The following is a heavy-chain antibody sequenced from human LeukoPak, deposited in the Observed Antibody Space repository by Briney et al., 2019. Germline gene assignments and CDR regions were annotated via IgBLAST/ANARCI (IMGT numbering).Heavy chain of an antibody. CDR3: ARSSYSSSSSV. V-gene: IGHV3-9*01. D-gene: IGHD6-6*01. Sequence: GGSLRLSCAASGFTFDDYAMHWVRQAPGKGLEWVSGISWNSGSIGYADSVKGRFTISRDNAKNSLYLQMNSLRAEDTALYYCARSSYSSSSSVWGQGTMVTVSS. CDR1: GFTFDDYA. J-gene: IGHJ3*01. CDR2: ISWNSGSI.